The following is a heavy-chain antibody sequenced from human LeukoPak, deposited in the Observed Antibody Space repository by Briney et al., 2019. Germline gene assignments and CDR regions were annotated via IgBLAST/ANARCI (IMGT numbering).Heavy chain of an antibody. V-gene: IGHV3-7*01. J-gene: IGHJ4*02. CDR2: IKQDGSEK. Sequence: GGSLGLSCGVSGFTFSSNWMSWVRQAPGKGLEWVANIKQDGSEKYYVDSVKGRFTISRDNAKNSLFLQMNSLRAEDTAVYYCARDGPPLLWFGEGYFDYWGQGTLVTVSS. D-gene: IGHD3-10*01. CDR3: ARDGPPLLWFGEGYFDY. CDR1: GFTFSSNW.